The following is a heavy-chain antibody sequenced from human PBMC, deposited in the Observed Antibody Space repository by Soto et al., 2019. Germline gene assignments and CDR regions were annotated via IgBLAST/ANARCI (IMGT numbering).Heavy chain of an antibody. V-gene: IGHV3-53*01. CDR2: IYRGGTI. D-gene: IGHD2-15*01. CDR3: ARVGCSGGGCYPDWYFDL. CDR1: GFSVSDNY. Sequence: EVRLVESGGGLIQPGGSLTVSCAASGFSVSDNYMSWVRQPPGKGLEWVSVIYRGGTIFYADSVKGRFIISRDSSKNTMYLQMNTLRGEDTATYYCARVGCSGGGCYPDWYFDLWGRGTLVTVSS. J-gene: IGHJ2*01.